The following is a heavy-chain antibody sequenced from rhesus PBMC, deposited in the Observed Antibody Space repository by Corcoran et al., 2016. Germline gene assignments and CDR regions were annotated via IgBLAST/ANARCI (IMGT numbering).Heavy chain of an antibody. D-gene: IGHD6-31*01. CDR2: IFGYSVRT. V-gene: IGHV4S10*01. J-gene: IGHJ4*01. Sequence: QVQLRESGPGVVTASETLSLTCAVSGGSTSDSYRWRWFRQSPGKGLEWIGDIFGYSVRTNYSPSLKSRVTISKDTSKNQVSLNLRSVTAADTAVYYCARRHNSGWFFDNWGQGVLVTVSS. CDR1: GGSTSDSYR. CDR3: ARRHNSGWFFDN.